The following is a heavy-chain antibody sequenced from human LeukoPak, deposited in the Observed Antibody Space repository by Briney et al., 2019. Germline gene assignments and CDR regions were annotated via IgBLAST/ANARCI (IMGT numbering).Heavy chain of an antibody. Sequence: ASVKVSCKASGYTFTGYYMHWVRQAPGQGLEWMGWINPHSGGTNCAQKFQGRVTMTRDTSISTAYMELSRLRSDDTAVYYCARRATTSYRWFDPWGQGTLVTVSS. D-gene: IGHD3-16*02. J-gene: IGHJ5*02. CDR2: INPHSGGT. CDR3: ARRATTSYRWFDP. CDR1: GYTFTGYY. V-gene: IGHV1-2*02.